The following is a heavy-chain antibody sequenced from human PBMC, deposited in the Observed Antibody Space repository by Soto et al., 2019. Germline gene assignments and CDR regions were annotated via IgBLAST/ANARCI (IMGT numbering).Heavy chain of an antibody. J-gene: IGHJ4*02. CDR2: IYYSGST. D-gene: IGHD3-9*01. V-gene: IGHV4-39*01. CDR1: GGSISSSSYY. Sequence: QLQLQESGPGLVKPSETLSLTCTVSGGSISSSSYYWGWIRQPPGKGLEWIGSIYYSGSTYYNPSLNSRITTAVDTSKNQFSLKLSSVTAADTAVYYCARHVELRYFDWSPLDYWGQGTLVTVSS. CDR3: ARHVELRYFDWSPLDY.